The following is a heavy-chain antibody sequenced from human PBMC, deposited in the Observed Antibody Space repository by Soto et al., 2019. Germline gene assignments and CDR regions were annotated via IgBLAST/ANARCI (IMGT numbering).Heavy chain of an antibody. Sequence: QVQLQESGPGLVKPSQTLSLTCTVSGGSISSGGYYWSWIRQHPGKGLEWIGYIYYSGSTYYNPSLKGRVTISVDTSKNQFSLKLSSVTAADTAVYYCARAEVGALLGDYYYYGMDVWGQGTTVTVSS. J-gene: IGHJ6*02. CDR2: IYYSGST. V-gene: IGHV4-31*03. D-gene: IGHD1-26*01. CDR3: ARAEVGALLGDYYYYGMDV. CDR1: GGSISSGGYY.